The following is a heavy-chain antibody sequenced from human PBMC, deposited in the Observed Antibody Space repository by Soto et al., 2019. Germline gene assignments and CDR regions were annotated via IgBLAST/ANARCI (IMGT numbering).Heavy chain of an antibody. V-gene: IGHV4-59*12. Sequence: SETLSLTCTVSGGSIRSYCWTWIRQPPGEGLEWIGCICNSGTTNYNPSLKSRVAISVDTYKNQFSLKLSSVTAADTAVYYCARGGAGAAAGLIDYWGQGTLVTVSS. D-gene: IGHD6-13*01. CDR3: ARGGAGAAAGLIDY. J-gene: IGHJ4*02. CDR1: GGSIRSYC. CDR2: ICNSGTT.